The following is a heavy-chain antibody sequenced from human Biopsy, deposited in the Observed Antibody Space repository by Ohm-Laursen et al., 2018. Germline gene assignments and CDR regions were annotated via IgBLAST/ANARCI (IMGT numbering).Heavy chain of an antibody. CDR1: GGSIKSYY. Sequence: GTLSLTWTASGGSIKSYYWNWIRQSPGKGLEWIGFIYYTGHTNYNPSLKSRATISVDTSKNQFSLKVISVTAADTAVYYCARLTGDPSYWGQGILVTVSS. D-gene: IGHD7-27*01. CDR3: ARLTGDPSY. J-gene: IGHJ4*02. CDR2: IYYTGHT. V-gene: IGHV4-59*01.